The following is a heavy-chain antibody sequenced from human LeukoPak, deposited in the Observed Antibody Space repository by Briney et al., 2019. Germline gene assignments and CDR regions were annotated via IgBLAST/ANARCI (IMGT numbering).Heavy chain of an antibody. Sequence: GGSLRLSCAASGFTFSSYAMSWVRQAPGKGLEWVSAISGSGGSTYYADSVKGRFTISRDNSKNTLYLQMNSLRAEDTAVYYGAKDPAGSSGWYSSWGQGTLVTVSS. CDR2: ISGSGGST. CDR3: AKDPAGSSGWYSS. J-gene: IGHJ5*02. CDR1: GFTFSSYA. V-gene: IGHV3-23*01. D-gene: IGHD6-19*01.